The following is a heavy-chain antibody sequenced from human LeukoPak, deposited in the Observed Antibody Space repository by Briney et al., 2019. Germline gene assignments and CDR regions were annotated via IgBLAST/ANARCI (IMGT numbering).Heavy chain of an antibody. CDR3: AKINSSSPPVDY. CDR1: GFTFSSYT. CDR2: ISYDGSNK. D-gene: IGHD6-6*01. V-gene: IGHV3-30*18. J-gene: IGHJ4*02. Sequence: GGSLRLSCAASGFTFSSYTMNWVRQAPGKGLEWVAVISYDGSNKYYADSVKGRFTISRDNSKNTLYLQMNSLRAEDTAVYYCAKINSSSPPVDYWGQGTLVTVSS.